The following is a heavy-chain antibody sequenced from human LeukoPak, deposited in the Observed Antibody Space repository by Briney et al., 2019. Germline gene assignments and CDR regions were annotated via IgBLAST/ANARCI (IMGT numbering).Heavy chain of an antibody. J-gene: IGHJ5*01. V-gene: IGHV3-23*01. D-gene: IGHD2-15*01. CDR2: ISASGDNT. CDR3: AKYCKGRTCYSGYDS. CDR1: GFTFSDSA. Sequence: GGSPGLSCVASGFTFSDSAISWGRPAPGKGLEWVSTISASGDNTFYAESVRGRFTISRDNSKNTLYMQMNSLRAEDTALYYCAKYCKGRTCYSGYDSWGQGTLVTVSS.